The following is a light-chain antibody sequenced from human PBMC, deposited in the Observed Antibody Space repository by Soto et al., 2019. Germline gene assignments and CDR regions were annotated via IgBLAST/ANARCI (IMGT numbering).Light chain of an antibody. CDR3: QQYGSSPIT. Sequence: ELVLTQSPATLSLSPGERATLSCRASQSVSSYLAWYHQKPGQAPRLLIYDASSRATGIPARFSGSGSGTDVTLTISRLEPEDFAVYYCQQYGSSPITFGQGTRLEIK. CDR1: QSVSSY. CDR2: DAS. V-gene: IGKV3-20*01. J-gene: IGKJ5*01.